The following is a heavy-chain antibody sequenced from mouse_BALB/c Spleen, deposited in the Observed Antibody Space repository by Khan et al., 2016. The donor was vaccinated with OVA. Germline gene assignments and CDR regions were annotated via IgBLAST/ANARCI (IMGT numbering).Heavy chain of an antibody. Sequence: QIQLVQSGPELKKPGETVQISCKASGFTFTNYGMNWVKQTPGKDLKWMGWINTYTGEPTFADHFKGRFAFSLETSASTAFLQINSLKNEDTATYVCARVGYNGTMDCWGQGTSVTASS. CDR1: GFTFTNYG. CDR2: INTYTGEP. D-gene: IGHD1-1*02. V-gene: IGHV9-3-1*01. CDR3: ARVGYNGTMDC. J-gene: IGHJ4*01.